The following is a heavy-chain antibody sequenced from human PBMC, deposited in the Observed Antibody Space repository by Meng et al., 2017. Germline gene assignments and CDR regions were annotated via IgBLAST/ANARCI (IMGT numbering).Heavy chain of an antibody. CDR3: ASELLNYYGSGSYLGYFQH. CDR2: IIPILGIA. D-gene: IGHD3-10*01. Sequence: QVQLVQAGAEGMKPGSAVKVSCQASGGTFSSYTISWVRQAPGQGLEWMGRIIPILGIANYTQKFQGRVTITADKSTSTAYMELSSLRSEDTAVYYCASELLNYYGSGSYLGYFQHWGQGTLVTGSS. V-gene: IGHV1-69*02. CDR1: GGTFSSYT. J-gene: IGHJ1*01.